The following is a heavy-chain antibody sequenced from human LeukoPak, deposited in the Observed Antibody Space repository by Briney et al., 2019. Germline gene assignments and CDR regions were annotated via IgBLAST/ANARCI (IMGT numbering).Heavy chain of an antibody. V-gene: IGHV3-21*01. Sequence: GGSLRLSCAASGFTFSSYSMNWVRPAQGKGLEWVSSISSSSSYIYYADSVKGRFTISRDNAKNSLYLQMNSLRAEDTAVYYCARVFGGYYYYMDVWGKGTTVTVSS. J-gene: IGHJ6*03. D-gene: IGHD4-23*01. CDR1: GFTFSSYS. CDR2: ISSSSSYI. CDR3: ARVFGGYYYYMDV.